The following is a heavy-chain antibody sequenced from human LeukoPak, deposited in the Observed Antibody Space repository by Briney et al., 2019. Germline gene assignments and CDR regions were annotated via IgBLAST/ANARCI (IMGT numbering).Heavy chain of an antibody. Sequence: GGSLRLSCAASGFTFSSYWMSWVRQAPGKGLEWVANIKQDGSEKYYVDSVKGRFSISRDNAKNSLYLQMNSLRAEDTAVYYCARHPVVRGFYNWFDPWGQGTLVTVSS. D-gene: IGHD3-10*01. CDR3: ARHPVVRGFYNWFDP. J-gene: IGHJ5*02. CDR2: IKQDGSEK. CDR1: GFTFSSYW. V-gene: IGHV3-7*01.